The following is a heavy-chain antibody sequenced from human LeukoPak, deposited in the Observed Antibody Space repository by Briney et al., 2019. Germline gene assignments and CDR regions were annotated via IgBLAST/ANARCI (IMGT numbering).Heavy chain of an antibody. CDR2: IYYSGST. V-gene: IGHV4-39*07. CDR1: GGSIGSSSYY. D-gene: IGHD3-10*01. Sequence: PSETLSLTCTVSGGSIGSSSYYWGWIRQPPGKGLEWIGSIYYSGSTYYNPSLKSRVTISVDTSKNQFSLKLSSVTAADTAVYYCARQTDERITMVRGVIISYGAYFDYWGQGTLVTVSS. J-gene: IGHJ4*02. CDR3: ARQTDERITMVRGVIISYGAYFDY.